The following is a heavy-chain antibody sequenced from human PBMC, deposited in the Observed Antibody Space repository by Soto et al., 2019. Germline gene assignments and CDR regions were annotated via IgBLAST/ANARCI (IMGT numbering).Heavy chain of an antibody. CDR1: GFSFSSYS. J-gene: IGHJ4*02. D-gene: IGHD2-2*01. CDR2: ISSSSSYI. V-gene: IGHV3-21*01. Sequence: PWGSLRLSCAASGFSFSSYSMHSVRQAPVKGLEWVSSISSSSSYIYYADSVKGRFTISRDNAKNSLYLQMNSLRAEDTAVYYCARAASFDQLLSVDYWGQGTLVTVSS. CDR3: ARAASFDQLLSVDY.